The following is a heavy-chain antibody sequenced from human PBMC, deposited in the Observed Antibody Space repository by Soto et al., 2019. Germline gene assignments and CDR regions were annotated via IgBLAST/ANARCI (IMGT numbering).Heavy chain of an antibody. CDR3: ARTYYDFWSGYYTGSYFDY. CDR1: GGSISSGGYY. Sequence: SETLSLTCTVSGGSISSGGYYWSWIRQHPGKGLEWIGYIYYSGSTYYNPSLKSRVTISVNTSKYQFSLKLSSVTAADTAVYYCARTYYDFWSGYYTGSYFDYWGQGTLVTVSS. CDR2: IYYSGST. D-gene: IGHD3-3*01. V-gene: IGHV4-31*03. J-gene: IGHJ4*02.